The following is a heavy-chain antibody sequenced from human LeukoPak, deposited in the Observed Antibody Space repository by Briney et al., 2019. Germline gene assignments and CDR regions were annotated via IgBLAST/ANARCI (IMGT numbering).Heavy chain of an antibody. D-gene: IGHD6-13*01. Sequence: PGGSLRLSCAASGFTFDDYGMSWVRQAPGKGLEWVSGINWNGGSTGYADSVKGRFTISRDNAENSLYLQMNSLRAEDTAVYYCARGGSVAAAAYYFYAMDIWGQGTTVTVSS. J-gene: IGHJ6*02. CDR2: INWNGGST. V-gene: IGHV3-20*04. CDR1: GFTFDDYG. CDR3: ARGGSVAAAAYYFYAMDI.